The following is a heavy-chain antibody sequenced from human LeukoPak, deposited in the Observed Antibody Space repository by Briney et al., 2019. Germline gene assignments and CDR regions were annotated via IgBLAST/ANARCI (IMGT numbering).Heavy chain of an antibody. J-gene: IGHJ5*02. CDR3: AREFLAVDVVAWFDP. D-gene: IGHD5-12*01. CDR2: ISSSSSYI. Sequence: PGGSLRLSCAASGFTFSSYSMNWVRQAPGKGLEWVSSISSSSSYIYYANSVKGRFTISRDNAKNSLYLQMNSLGAEDTAVYYCAREFLAVDVVAWFDPWGQGTLVTVSS. V-gene: IGHV3-21*01. CDR1: GFTFSSYS.